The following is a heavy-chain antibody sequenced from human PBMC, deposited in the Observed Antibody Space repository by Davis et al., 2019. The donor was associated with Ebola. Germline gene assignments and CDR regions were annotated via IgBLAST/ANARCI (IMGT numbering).Heavy chain of an antibody. D-gene: IGHD7-27*01. V-gene: IGHV3-23*01. J-gene: IGHJ4*02. CDR1: GFVFSSYV. CDR2: LGLSADT. CDR3: ATGDALTFDY. Sequence: GGSLRLSCAASGFVFSSYVMSWVRRAPGKGLEWVSTLGLSADTYYADSVKGRFTISRDNSKNTLYLQMNSLRAEDTAVYYCATGDALTFDYWGQGTLVTVSS.